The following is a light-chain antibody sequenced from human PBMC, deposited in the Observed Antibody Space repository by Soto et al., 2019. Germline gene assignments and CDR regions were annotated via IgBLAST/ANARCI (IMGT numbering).Light chain of an antibody. Sequence: EIVLTQSPATLSLSPGERATLSCMASQSINGNFLVWYQQQLGQAPRLLIYGTSTRATGIPDRFSGSGSGTDFTLTISRLEPEDFAVYYCQHYGSSPRTFGQGTKVDIK. J-gene: IGKJ1*01. CDR3: QHYGSSPRT. V-gene: IGKV3-20*01. CDR2: GTS. CDR1: QSINGNF.